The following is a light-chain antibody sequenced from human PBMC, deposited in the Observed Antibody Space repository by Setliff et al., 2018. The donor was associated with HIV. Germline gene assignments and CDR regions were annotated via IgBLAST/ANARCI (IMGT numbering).Light chain of an antibody. CDR2: EVS. V-gene: IGLV2-14*01. CDR3: CSYTSSNTDV. Sequence: QSALTQPASVSGSPGQSITISCTGTSSDVGAYNYVSWYQQYPGKAPKLMIYEVSNRPSGVSNRFSGSKSGNTASLTISGLQAEDEADYYCCSYTSSNTDVFGTGTKATVL. CDR1: SSDVGAYNY. J-gene: IGLJ1*01.